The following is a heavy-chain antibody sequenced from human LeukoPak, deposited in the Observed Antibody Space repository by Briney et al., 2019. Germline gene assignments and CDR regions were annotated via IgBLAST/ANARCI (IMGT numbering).Heavy chain of an antibody. CDR3: ARDQSPTGILAAFDI. J-gene: IGHJ3*02. CDR1: GFTFSSYA. D-gene: IGHD5-18*01. V-gene: IGHV3-30-3*01. Sequence: GRSLRLSCAASGFTFSSYAMHWVRQAPGKGLEWVAVISYDGSNKYYADSVKGRFTISRDNSKNTLYLQMNSLRAEDTAVYYCARDQSPTGILAAFDIWGQGTMVTVSS. CDR2: ISYDGSNK.